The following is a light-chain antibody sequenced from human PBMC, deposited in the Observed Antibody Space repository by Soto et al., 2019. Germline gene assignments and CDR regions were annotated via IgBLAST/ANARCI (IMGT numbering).Light chain of an antibody. Sequence: QSALTQPASVSGSPGQSITISCTGTSSDVGGYNYVSWYQQHPGKAPKLMIYDVSDRPSGVSNRFSASKSGNTASLTIYGLQAEDEADYYCCSYTSSSTPWVFGTGTKVTVL. J-gene: IGLJ1*01. CDR3: CSYTSSSTPWV. CDR2: DVS. V-gene: IGLV2-14*03. CDR1: SSDVGGYNY.